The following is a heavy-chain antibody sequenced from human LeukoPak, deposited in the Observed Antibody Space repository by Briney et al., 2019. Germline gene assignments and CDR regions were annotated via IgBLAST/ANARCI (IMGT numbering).Heavy chain of an antibody. CDR3: ARDRPGGSSFDY. D-gene: IGHD3-16*01. CDR1: GGSISSYY. J-gene: IGHJ4*02. V-gene: IGHV4-59*01. Sequence: SETLSLTCTVSGGSISSYYWSCIRQPPGKGLEWIGYIYYSGSTNYSPSLKSRVTISVDTSKNQFSLKLSSVTAADTAVYYCARDRPGGSSFDYWGQGTLVTVSS. CDR2: IYYSGST.